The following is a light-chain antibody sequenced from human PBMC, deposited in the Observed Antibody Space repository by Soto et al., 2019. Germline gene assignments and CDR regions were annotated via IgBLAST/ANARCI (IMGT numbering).Light chain of an antibody. Sequence: QSALTQPPSASGSPGQPVTISCTGTNSDVGGYNRVSWYQHHPGKAPKLIIYEVFKRPSGVPDRFSGSKSGNTASLTVSGLQAEDEADYYCNSYAGNSWVFGGGTKLTVL. CDR2: EVF. CDR1: NSDVGGYNR. J-gene: IGLJ3*02. CDR3: NSYAGNSWV. V-gene: IGLV2-8*01.